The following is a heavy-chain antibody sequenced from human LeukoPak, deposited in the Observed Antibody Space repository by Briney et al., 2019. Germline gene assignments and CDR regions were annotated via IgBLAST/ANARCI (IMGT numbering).Heavy chain of an antibody. D-gene: IGHD3-10*02. CDR3: AREQLWSGPNRFDS. Sequence: SQTLSLTYGISGDSVSSKSGGWNWIRQSPSRGLEWLGRTYYTSKCHNEYAFSMKSRITINSDTSKNQLSLRLDSVTPEDTAVYYCAREQLWSGPNRFDSWGQGTLVTVSS. V-gene: IGHV6-1*01. CDR2: TYYTSKCHN. CDR1: GDSVSSKSGG. J-gene: IGHJ5*01.